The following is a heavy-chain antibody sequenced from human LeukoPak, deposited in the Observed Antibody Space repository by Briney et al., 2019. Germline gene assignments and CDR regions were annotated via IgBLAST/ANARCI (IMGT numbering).Heavy chain of an antibody. J-gene: IGHJ4*02. D-gene: IGHD3-22*01. V-gene: IGHV4-39*01. CDR3: ARRPRYYDSSGYY. CDR1: GGSISSSSYY. Sequence: SETLSLTCTVSGGSISSSSYYWGWIRQPPGKGLEWIGSICYSGSTYHNPSLKSRVTISVDTSKNQFSLKLSSVTAADTAVYYCARRPRYYDSSGYYWGQGTLVTVSS. CDR2: ICYSGST.